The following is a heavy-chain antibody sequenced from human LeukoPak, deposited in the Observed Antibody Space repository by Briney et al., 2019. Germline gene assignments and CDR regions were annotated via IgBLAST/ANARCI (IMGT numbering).Heavy chain of an antibody. CDR1: GYTFTGYY. Sequence: SVKVSCKASGYTFTGYYMHWVRQAPGQGLEWMGGIIPIFGTANYAQKFQGRVTITADESTSTAYMELSSLRSEDTAVYYCARDRVTTGESFDYWGQGTLVTVSS. D-gene: IGHD4-11*01. J-gene: IGHJ4*02. V-gene: IGHV1-69*13. CDR3: ARDRVTTGESFDY. CDR2: IIPIFGTA.